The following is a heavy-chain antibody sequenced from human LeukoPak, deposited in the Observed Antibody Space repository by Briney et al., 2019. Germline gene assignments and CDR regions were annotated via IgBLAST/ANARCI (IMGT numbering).Heavy chain of an antibody. Sequence: PGGSLRLSCAASGFTFSSYGMHWVRQAPGKGLEWVAVIWYDGSNKYYADSVRGRFTISRDNSKNTLYLQMNSLRAEDTAVYYCAKDFGYGDYSLDYWGQGTLVTVSS. J-gene: IGHJ4*02. CDR3: AKDFGYGDYSLDY. CDR1: GFTFSSYG. CDR2: IWYDGSNK. D-gene: IGHD4-17*01. V-gene: IGHV3-33*06.